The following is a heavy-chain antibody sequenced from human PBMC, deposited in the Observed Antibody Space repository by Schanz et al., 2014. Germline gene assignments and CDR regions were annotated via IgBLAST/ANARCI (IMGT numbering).Heavy chain of an antibody. Sequence: EVQLVESGGGLVKPGGSLRLSCAASGFTFSIYGMSWVRQAPGKGLEWVSRMIGSGSSVFYADSVKGRFTISRDNLKNTLYLQMNSLLAGDTAVYYCAKDGRRPYYGTGSDFDYWGQGTLVAVSS. J-gene: IGHJ4*02. CDR2: MIGSGSSV. CDR3: AKDGRRPYYGTGSDFDY. D-gene: IGHD3-22*01. V-gene: IGHV3-23*04. CDR1: GFTFSIYG.